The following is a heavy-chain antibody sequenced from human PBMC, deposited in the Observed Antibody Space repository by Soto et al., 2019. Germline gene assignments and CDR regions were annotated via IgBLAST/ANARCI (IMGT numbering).Heavy chain of an antibody. CDR1: GFTFDDYA. J-gene: IGHJ6*02. Sequence: VQLVESGGGLVQPGRSLRLSCAASGFTFDDYAMHWVRQAPGKGLEWVSGISWNSGSIGYADSVKGRFTISRDNAKNSLYLQMNSLRAEDTALYYCAKEQLAGEVDVWGQGTTVTVSS. CDR2: ISWNSGSI. D-gene: IGHD6-6*01. V-gene: IGHV3-9*01. CDR3: AKEQLAGEVDV.